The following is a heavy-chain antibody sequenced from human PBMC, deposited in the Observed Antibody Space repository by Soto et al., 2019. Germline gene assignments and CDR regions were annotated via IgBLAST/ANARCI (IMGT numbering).Heavy chain of an antibody. J-gene: IGHJ4*02. CDR2: INQDGSEE. CDR3: ARGSYSRSLIDY. D-gene: IGHD6-13*01. V-gene: IGHV3-7*04. CDR1: GFTFGNYW. Sequence: EVQLVESGGGLVQPGGSLRLSCAASGFTFGNYWMNWVRQAPGKGLEWVANINQDGSEEDYVDSVKGRFTISRDNAKNSLFLQMNSLRAEDTAVYYCARGSYSRSLIDYWGQGALVTVSS.